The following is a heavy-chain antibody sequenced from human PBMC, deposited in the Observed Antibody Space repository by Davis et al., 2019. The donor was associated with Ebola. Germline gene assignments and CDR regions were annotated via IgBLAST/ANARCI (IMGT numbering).Heavy chain of an antibody. CDR1: GFTFSDYY. D-gene: IGHD5-24*01. V-gene: IGHV3-11*01. J-gene: IGHJ4*02. CDR2: ISSSDSTI. Sequence: GESLKISCAASGFTFSDYYMSWIRQAPGKGLEWVSYISSSDSTIYYADSVKGRFTISRDNAKNSLYLQMNSLRAEDTAVYYCARGEKRWLQLEGIDYWGQGTLVTVSS. CDR3: ARGEKRWLQLEGIDY.